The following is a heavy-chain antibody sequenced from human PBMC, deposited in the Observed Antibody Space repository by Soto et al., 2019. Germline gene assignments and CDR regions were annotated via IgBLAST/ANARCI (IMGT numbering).Heavy chain of an antibody. Sequence: SETLSLTCTVSGGSISSGDYYWSWIRQPPGKGLEWIGYIYYSGSTYYNPSLKSRFTISVDTSKNQFSLNLSSVTAADTAVYYCARDRYYDSNGYCMDVWGQGTTVTVSS. J-gene: IGHJ6*01. CDR2: IYYSGST. CDR1: GGSISSGDYY. V-gene: IGHV4-30-4*01. CDR3: ARDRYYDSNGYCMDV. D-gene: IGHD3-22*01.